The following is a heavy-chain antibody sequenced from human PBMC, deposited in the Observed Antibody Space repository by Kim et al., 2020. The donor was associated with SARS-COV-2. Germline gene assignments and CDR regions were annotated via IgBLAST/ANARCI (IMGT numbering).Heavy chain of an antibody. Sequence: GGSLRLSCAASGFSVSGDYMNWVRQATGKGLECVSAIHTGGATFYPYSVKGRFTISRDSSKNSLYLQMNSLRVEDTAVYYCARPDWFDHCGQGTHDTVSS. CDR1: GFSVSGDY. CDR2: IHTGGAT. CDR3: ARPDWFDH. J-gene: IGHJ5*02. V-gene: IGHV3-66*04.